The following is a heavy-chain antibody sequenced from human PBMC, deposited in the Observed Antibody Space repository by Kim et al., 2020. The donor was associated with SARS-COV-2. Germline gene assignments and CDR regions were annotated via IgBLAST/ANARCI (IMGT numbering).Heavy chain of an antibody. D-gene: IGHD4-4*01. J-gene: IGHJ5*02. Sequence: TPSLKSRVTISVDTSKNQFSLKLSSVTAADTAVYYCARDDYSNYVLRFDPWGQGTLVTVSS. CDR3: ARDDYSNYVLRFDP. V-gene: IGHV4-39*07.